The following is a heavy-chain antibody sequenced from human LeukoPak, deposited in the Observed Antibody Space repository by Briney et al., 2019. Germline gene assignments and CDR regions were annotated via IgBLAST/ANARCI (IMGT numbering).Heavy chain of an antibody. J-gene: IGHJ6*03. CDR1: GFTFSSYA. D-gene: IGHD3-3*01. V-gene: IGHV3-23*01. Sequence: GGSLRLSCAASGFTFSSYAMSWVRQAPGKGLEWVSAISGSGGSTYYADSVKGRFTISRDNSKNTLYLQMNSLRAEDTAVYYCAKLYYDFLSGYYRDYYYYYMDVWGKGTTVTVSS. CDR2: ISGSGGST. CDR3: AKLYYDFLSGYYRDYYYYYMDV.